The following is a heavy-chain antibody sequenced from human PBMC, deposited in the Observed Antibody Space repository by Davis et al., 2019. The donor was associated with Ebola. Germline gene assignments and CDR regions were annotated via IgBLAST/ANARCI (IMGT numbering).Heavy chain of an antibody. CDR1: GFTFGDYA. D-gene: IGHD3-22*01. J-gene: IGHJ4*02. Sequence: GESLKISCTASGFTFGDYAMSWVRQAPGKGLEWVSYISSSSSTIYYADSVKGRFTISRDNAKNSLYLQMNSLRDEDTAVYYCASNYYDSSGYFLGNFDYWGQGTLVTVSS. V-gene: IGHV3-48*02. CDR2: ISSSSSTI. CDR3: ASNYYDSSGYFLGNFDY.